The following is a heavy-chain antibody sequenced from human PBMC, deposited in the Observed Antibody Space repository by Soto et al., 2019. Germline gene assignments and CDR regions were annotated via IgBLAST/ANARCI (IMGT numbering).Heavy chain of an antibody. D-gene: IGHD3-10*01. Sequence: EVQLLESGGGLVQPGGSLRLSCAASGFTFSSYAMSWVRQAPGKGLEWVSAISGSGGSTYYADSVKGRFTISRDNSKNTLYLQMNSLRAEDTAVYYCAKTYGSGSYYNDPYFDYRGQGTLVTVSS. CDR3: AKTYGSGSYYNDPYFDY. V-gene: IGHV3-23*01. CDR1: GFTFSSYA. CDR2: ISGSGGST. J-gene: IGHJ4*02.